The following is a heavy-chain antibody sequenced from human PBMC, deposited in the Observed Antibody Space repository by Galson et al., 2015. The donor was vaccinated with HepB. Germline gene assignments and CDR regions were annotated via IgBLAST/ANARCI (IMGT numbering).Heavy chain of an antibody. D-gene: IGHD6-13*01. Sequence: SLRLSCAASGFTFSSYAMSWVRQAPGKGLEWVSAISGSGGSTYYADSVKGRFTISRDNSKNTLYPQMNSLRAEDTAVYYCAKDGDGEQQLVHGYYFDYWGQGTLVTVSS. CDR3: AKDGDGEQQLVHGYYFDY. V-gene: IGHV3-23*01. J-gene: IGHJ4*02. CDR1: GFTFSSYA. CDR2: ISGSGGST.